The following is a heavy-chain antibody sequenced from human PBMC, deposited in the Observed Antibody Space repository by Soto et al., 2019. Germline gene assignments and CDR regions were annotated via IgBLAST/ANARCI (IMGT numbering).Heavy chain of an antibody. V-gene: IGHV4-31*03. Sequence: QVQLQESGPGLVKPSQTLSLTCTVSGGSINSGGYCWSWIRQHPGKGLDWIGCISYGGSTSYNPSLKSRVTISADTSKNPFSLKLTSVTAADTAVYYCSRGILVWGQGALITVSS. J-gene: IGHJ4*02. CDR3: SRGILV. CDR1: GGSINSGGYC. D-gene: IGHD5-18*01. CDR2: ISYGGST.